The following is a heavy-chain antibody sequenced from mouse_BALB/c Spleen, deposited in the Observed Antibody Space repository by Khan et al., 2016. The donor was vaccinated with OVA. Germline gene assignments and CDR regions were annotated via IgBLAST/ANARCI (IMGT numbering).Heavy chain of an antibody. CDR3: SRLAYYYNSEGFAY. V-gene: IGHV5-6*01. D-gene: IGHD1-1*01. J-gene: IGHJ3*01. CDR2: ISTGGSYT. Sequence: EVQLQESGGDLVKPGGSLKLSCAASGFTFSTYGMSWVRQTPDKRLEWVATISTGGSYTYYPDSVKGRFPISRANAKNTLYLQMSSLKSEDTAMYYCSRLAYYYNSEGFAYWGQGTLVTVSA. CDR1: GFTFSTYG.